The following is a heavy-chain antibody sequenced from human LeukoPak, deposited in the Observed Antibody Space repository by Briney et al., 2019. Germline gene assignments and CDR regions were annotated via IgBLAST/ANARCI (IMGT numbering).Heavy chain of an antibody. CDR3: ARARYYFDC. CDR1: GFTFSSYA. CDR2: IKQDGSEK. J-gene: IGHJ4*02. V-gene: IGHV3-7*01. Sequence: GGSLRLSCAASGFTFSSYAMSWVRQAPGKGLEWVANIKQDGSEKYYMDSVKGRFTISRDNAKNSLFLQMNSLRAEDTAVYYCARARYYFDCWGQGTLVTVSS.